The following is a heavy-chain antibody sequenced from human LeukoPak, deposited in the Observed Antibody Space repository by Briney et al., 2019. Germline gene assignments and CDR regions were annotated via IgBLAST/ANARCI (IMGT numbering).Heavy chain of an antibody. CDR1: GYTFTGYY. J-gene: IGHJ4*02. D-gene: IGHD6-19*01. CDR2: INPNSGGT. CDR3: ARESSSGWYDY. V-gene: IGHV1-2*02. Sequence: ASVKVSCKASGYTFTGYYTHWVRQAPGQGLEWMGWINPNSGGTNYAQKFRGRVTMTRDTSISTAYMELSRLRSDDTAVYYCARESSSGWYDYWGQGTLVTVSS.